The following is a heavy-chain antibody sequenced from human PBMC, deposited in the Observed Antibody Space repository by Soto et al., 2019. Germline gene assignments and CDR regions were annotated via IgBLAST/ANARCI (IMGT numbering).Heavy chain of an antibody. Sequence: QVHLEESGGGLVKPGGSLRLSCTASGFTFSDYYMSWIRQAPGKGLEWLAYISGSGSTTSYTDSVKGRFAISRDNARTSLYLQINSLRVEDSAVYYCARSSLTYFEFWGQGTLVTVSS. CDR1: GFTFSDYY. J-gene: IGHJ4*02. CDR2: ISGSGSTT. V-gene: IGHV3-11*01. CDR3: ARSSLTYFEF.